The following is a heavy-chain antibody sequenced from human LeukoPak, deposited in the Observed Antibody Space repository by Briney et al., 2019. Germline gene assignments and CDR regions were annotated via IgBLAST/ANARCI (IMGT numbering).Heavy chain of an antibody. V-gene: IGHV4-39*07. J-gene: IGHJ5*02. CDR3: ARDFGSSSWGWFDP. D-gene: IGHD6-6*01. CDR1: GGSLNSNSNY. CDR2: IYYNGKT. Sequence: SETLSLTCNVSGGSLNSNSNYWGWIRQPPGKGLEWIGRIYYNGKTYYNMSLNSRVAISLDTSKNQFSLMLTSVTVADTAMYFCARDFGSSSWGWFDPWGPGILVTVSS.